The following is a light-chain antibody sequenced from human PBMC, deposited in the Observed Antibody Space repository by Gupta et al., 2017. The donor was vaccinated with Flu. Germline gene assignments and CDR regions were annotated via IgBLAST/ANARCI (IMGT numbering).Light chain of an antibody. CDR1: QSVSSY. Sequence: EIVFTQSPATLSLSPGERATLSCRDSQSVSSYLAGDQHKPGQAPRLLIYDASNSLTGIPASLSGSGASTDFTRTSSSRVSEDFAAYYCQQRSIWRTFGQGTKVEIK. J-gene: IGKJ1*01. CDR3: QQRSIWRT. CDR2: DAS. V-gene: IGKV3-11*01.